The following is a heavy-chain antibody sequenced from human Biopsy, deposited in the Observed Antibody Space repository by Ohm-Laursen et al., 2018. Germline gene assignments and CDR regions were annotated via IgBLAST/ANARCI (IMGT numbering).Heavy chain of an antibody. V-gene: IGHV4-59*12. Sequence: TLSLTCTVSGGSISGSSWSWIRQAPGRGLEWVGYISYSGSTSNNPSLKSRITMSVDTSKNKFSLRVSFVTAADTAVYYCARDRDRRGWFDPWGQGTLVTVSS. CDR1: GGSISGSS. J-gene: IGHJ5*02. CDR3: ARDRDRRGWFDP. CDR2: ISYSGST. D-gene: IGHD1-14*01.